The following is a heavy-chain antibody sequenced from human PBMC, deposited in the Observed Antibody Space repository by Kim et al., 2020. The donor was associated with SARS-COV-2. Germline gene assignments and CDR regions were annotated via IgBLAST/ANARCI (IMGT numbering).Heavy chain of an antibody. J-gene: IGHJ4*02. CDR2: IVGSGYHT. D-gene: IGHD2-15*01. Sequence: GGSLRLSCAASGFTFSSYAMNWVRQAPGKGLEWVSVIVGSGYHTYYADSVKGRFTISRDKSKNTLFLQMNSLRAEDTAIYYCAKDPGSRSFDYWGRGTLLTVTS. CDR1: GFTFSSYA. V-gene: IGHV3-23*01. CDR3: AKDPGSRSFDY.